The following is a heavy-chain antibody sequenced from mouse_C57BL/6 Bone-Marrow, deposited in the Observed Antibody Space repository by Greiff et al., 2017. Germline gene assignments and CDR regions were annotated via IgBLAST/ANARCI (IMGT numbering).Heavy chain of an antibody. V-gene: IGHV1-81*01. D-gene: IGHD1-1*01. CDR1: GYTFTSYG. J-gene: IGHJ2*01. Sequence: VQLQQSGAELARPGASVKLSCKASGYTFTSYGISWVKQRTGQGLEWIGEIYPRSGNTYYNEKFKGKATLTADKSSSTAYMELRSLTSGDSAVYFCAREGTYNGGSYLYYFGGWGKGTTLTVS. CDR3: AREGTYNGGSYLYYFGG. CDR2: IYPRSGNT.